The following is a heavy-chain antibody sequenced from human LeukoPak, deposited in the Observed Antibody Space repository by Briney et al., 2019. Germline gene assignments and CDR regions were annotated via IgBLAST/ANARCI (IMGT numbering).Heavy chain of an antibody. J-gene: IGHJ4*02. Sequence: PGGSLRLSCAASGFTVSSNYMSWVRQAPGKGLEWVSVIYSDGGTYYADSVRGRFTISRDNSKNTLYLQMNSLRVEDTAVYYCARDWGYCSSTSCHVFDYWGQGTLVTVSS. CDR2: IYSDGGT. CDR3: ARDWGYCSSTSCHVFDY. V-gene: IGHV3-53*01. CDR1: GFTVSSNY. D-gene: IGHD2-2*01.